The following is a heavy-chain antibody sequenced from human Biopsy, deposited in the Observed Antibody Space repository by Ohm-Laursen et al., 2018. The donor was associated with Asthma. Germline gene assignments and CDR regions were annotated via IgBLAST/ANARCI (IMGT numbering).Heavy chain of an antibody. Sequence: GCLRLSCTASGFTFGDYWMSWVRQVPGKGLEWVANIKRDGTEKNHVDSLKGRFTISRDNAKNSLYLQMNSLRAEDTAVYYCARTFHFWSPYHAEHYQLWGQGTLVTVSS. CDR3: ARTFHFWSPYHAEHYQL. CDR1: GFTFGDYW. CDR2: IKRDGTEK. J-gene: IGHJ1*01. D-gene: IGHD3-3*02. V-gene: IGHV3-7*01.